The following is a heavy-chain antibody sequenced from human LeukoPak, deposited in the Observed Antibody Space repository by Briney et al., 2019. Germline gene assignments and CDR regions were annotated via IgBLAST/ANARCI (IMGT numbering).Heavy chain of an antibody. V-gene: IGHV3-21*01. Sequence: GGSLRLSCAASGFTFSSYSMNWVRQAPGKGLEWVSSISSSSSYIYYADSVKGRFTISRDNAKNSLYLQMNSLRAEDTAVYYCARVERQGAFDIWGQGTMVTVSS. J-gene: IGHJ3*02. D-gene: IGHD6-25*01. CDR3: ARVERQGAFDI. CDR2: ISSSSSYI. CDR1: GFTFSSYS.